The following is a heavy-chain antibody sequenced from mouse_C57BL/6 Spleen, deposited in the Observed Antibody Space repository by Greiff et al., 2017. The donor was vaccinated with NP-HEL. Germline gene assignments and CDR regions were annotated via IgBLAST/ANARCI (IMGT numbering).Heavy chain of an antibody. CDR2: LYPGSGNT. V-gene: IGHV1-66*01. CDR3: ARGSYYSNHYAMDD. D-gene: IGHD2-5*01. J-gene: IGHJ4*01. Sequence: QVQLQQSGPELVKPGASVKISCKASGYSFTSYYIHWVKQRPGQGLEWIGWLYPGSGNTKYNEKFKGKATLTADTSSSTAYMQLSSLTSEDSAVYYCARGSYYSNHYAMDDWGQGTSVTVSS. CDR1: GYSFTSYY.